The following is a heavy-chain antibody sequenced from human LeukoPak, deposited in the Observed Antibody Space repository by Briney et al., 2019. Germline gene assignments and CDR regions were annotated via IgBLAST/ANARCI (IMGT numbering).Heavy chain of an antibody. V-gene: IGHV3-9*01. CDR2: ITWNRDNI. D-gene: IGHD3-22*01. CDR1: GFTFDDYA. CDR3: AKDLSSAITSALVLDV. Sequence: PGRSLRLSCAASGFTFDDYAMHWARHTPGKGLEWVAGITWNRDNIGYGDSVKGRFTISRDNVKNVLYLQMNSLRPEDTALYYCAKDLSSAITSALVLDVWGQGTTVTVS. J-gene: IGHJ6*02.